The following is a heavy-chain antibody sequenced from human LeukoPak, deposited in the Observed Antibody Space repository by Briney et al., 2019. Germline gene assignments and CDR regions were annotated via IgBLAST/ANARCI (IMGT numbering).Heavy chain of an antibody. Sequence: PSETLSLTCTVSGYSISSGYYWGWIRQPPGKGLEWIGSIYHSGSTYYNPSLKSRVTISVDTSKNQFSLKLSSVTAADTAVYYCARISGDYGDYVDYWGQGTLVTVSS. CDR2: IYHSGST. CDR3: ARISGDYGDYVDY. CDR1: GYSISSGYY. V-gene: IGHV4-38-2*02. D-gene: IGHD4-17*01. J-gene: IGHJ4*02.